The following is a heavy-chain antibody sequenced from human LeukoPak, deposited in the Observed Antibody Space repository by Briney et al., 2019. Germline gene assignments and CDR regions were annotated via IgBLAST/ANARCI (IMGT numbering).Heavy chain of an antibody. CDR3: AKEFNRGLPDY. CDR2: LSSDGST. J-gene: IGHJ4*02. Sequence: PGRSLRLSCAASGFTVSSNYISWVRQAPGKGLEWVSLLSSDGSTYNADSVKGRFTISRDNSKNTLYLQMSSLRAEDTAVYYCAKEFNRGLPDYWGQGTLVTVPS. D-gene: IGHD2-21*01. V-gene: IGHV3-53*05. CDR1: GFTVSSNY.